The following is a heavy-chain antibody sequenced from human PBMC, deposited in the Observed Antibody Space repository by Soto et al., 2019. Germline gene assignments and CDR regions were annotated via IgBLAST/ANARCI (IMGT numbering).Heavy chain of an antibody. J-gene: IGHJ5*02. V-gene: IGHV4-39*01. D-gene: IGHD2-15*01. Sequence: PSETLSLTCTVSGGSISSSTYYWGWIRQPPGKGLEWIGSIYYGGTTYYNPSLKSRVTISVDTSKNQFSLNLSSVTAADTAIYYCARRHSEGYCSGSTCSQPSTSWGQGTLVTASS. CDR1: GGSISSSTYY. CDR3: ARRHSEGYCSGSTCSQPSTS. CDR2: IYYGGTT.